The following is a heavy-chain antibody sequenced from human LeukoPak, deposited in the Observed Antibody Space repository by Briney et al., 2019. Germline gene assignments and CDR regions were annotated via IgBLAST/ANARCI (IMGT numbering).Heavy chain of an antibody. J-gene: IGHJ6*03. V-gene: IGHV3-30*02. Sequence: GGSLRLSCAASGFTFSNYGMHWVRQAPGKGLEWVAFIRYDGSNKYYVDSVKGRFTISRDNSKNTLYLQMNSLRAEDTAVYYSGRDYYYYMDVWGKGTTVTVSS. CDR3: GRDYYYYMDV. CDR2: IRYDGSNK. CDR1: GFTFSNYG.